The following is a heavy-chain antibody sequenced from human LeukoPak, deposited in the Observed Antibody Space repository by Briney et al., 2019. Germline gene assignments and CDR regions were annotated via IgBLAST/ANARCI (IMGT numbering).Heavy chain of an antibody. V-gene: IGHV3-13*01. CDR2: IGIAGDT. D-gene: IGHD3-10*01. CDR1: GFTFSSYD. CDR3: AKDLRLATTMVRGVMWS. Sequence: GGSLRLSCAASGFTFSSYDMHWVRQATGKGLEWVSTIGIAGDTYYPGSVKGRFTISRENAKNSLYLQMNSLRAEDTAVYYCAKDLRLATTMVRGVMWSWGQGTLVTVSS. J-gene: IGHJ5*02.